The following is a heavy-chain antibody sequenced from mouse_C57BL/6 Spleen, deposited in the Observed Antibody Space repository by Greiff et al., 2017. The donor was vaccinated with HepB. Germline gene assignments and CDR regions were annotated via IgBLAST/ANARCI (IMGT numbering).Heavy chain of an antibody. CDR3: AKNKRDYDWYFDV. V-gene: IGHV2-5*01. D-gene: IGHD2-4*01. Sequence: QVQLQQSGPGLVQPSQSLSITCTVSGFSLTSYGVHWVRQSPGKGLEWLGVIWRGGSTDYNAAFMSRLSITKDNSKSQVFFKMNSLQADDTAIYYCAKNKRDYDWYFDVWGTGTTVTVSS. J-gene: IGHJ1*03. CDR1: GFSLTSYG. CDR2: IWRGGST.